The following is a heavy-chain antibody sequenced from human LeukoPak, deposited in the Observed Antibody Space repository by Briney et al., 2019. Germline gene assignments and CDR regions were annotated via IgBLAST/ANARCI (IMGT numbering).Heavy chain of an antibody. CDR1: GCTFDDYA. Sequence: PGRSLRLSCAASGCTFDDYAMHWVRQAPGKGLEWVSGISWNSVSIGYADSVKGRFTISRDNAKNSLYLQMNSLRAEDTALYYCASLTLRTGVDYWGQGTLVTVSS. J-gene: IGHJ4*02. D-gene: IGHD3-9*01. CDR3: ASLTLRTGVDY. V-gene: IGHV3-9*01. CDR2: ISWNSVSI.